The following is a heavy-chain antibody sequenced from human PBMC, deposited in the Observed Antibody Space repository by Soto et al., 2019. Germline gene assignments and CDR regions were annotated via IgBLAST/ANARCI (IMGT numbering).Heavy chain of an antibody. CDR2: INHSGST. D-gene: IGHD3-3*01. CDR3: ARGRRYDFWSGYYRDYYYYMDV. V-gene: IGHV4-34*01. CDR1: GGSFSGYY. J-gene: IGHJ6*03. Sequence: SETLSLTCAVYGGSFSGYYWSWIRQPPGKGLEWIGEINHSGSTNYNPSLKSRVTISVDTSKNQFSLKLSSVTAADTAVYYCARGRRYDFWSGYYRDYYYYMDVWGKGTTVT.